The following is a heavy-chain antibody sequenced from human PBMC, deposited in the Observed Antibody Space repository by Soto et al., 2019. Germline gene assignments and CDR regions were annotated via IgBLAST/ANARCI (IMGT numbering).Heavy chain of an antibody. J-gene: IGHJ3*02. V-gene: IGHV3-72*01. CDR2: IRNKVNGYTT. Sequence: EVQLVESGGGLVQPGGSLRLSCAASGFTFSDHYMDWVRQAPGEGLEWVGRIRNKVNGYTTEYAASVKGRFTVSRDDSKNSLYLQMNSLRTEDTAVYYCTRVKSSSWGLDAFDIWDQGTMVTVSS. D-gene: IGHD6-13*01. CDR3: TRVKSSSWGLDAFDI. CDR1: GFTFSDHY.